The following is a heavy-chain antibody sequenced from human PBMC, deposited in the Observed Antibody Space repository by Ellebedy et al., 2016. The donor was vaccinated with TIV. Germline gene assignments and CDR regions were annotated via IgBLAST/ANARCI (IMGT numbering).Heavy chain of an antibody. CDR1: GGSISSYY. CDR2: MYYSGNT. Sequence: MPSETLSLTCTVSGGSISSYYWSWIRQPPGKGLEWIGYMYYSGNTNYNPSLKSRVTISVDTSRNQLSLKLSSVTAADTAVYYCARVSMGGTFDYWGQGTLVTVSS. J-gene: IGHJ4*02. CDR3: ARVSMGGTFDY. V-gene: IGHV4-59*01. D-gene: IGHD3-16*01.